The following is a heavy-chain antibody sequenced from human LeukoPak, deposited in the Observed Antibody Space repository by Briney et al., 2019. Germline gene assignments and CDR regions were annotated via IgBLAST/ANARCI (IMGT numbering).Heavy chain of an antibody. J-gene: IGHJ4*02. V-gene: IGHV3-30-3*01. D-gene: IGHD2-21*02. CDR3: ARGRVVTAIKFDY. Sequence: GGSLRLSCAASGFTFSSYAMHWVRQAPGKGLEWVAVISYDGSNKYYADSVKGRFTISRDNSKNTLYLQMNSLRAEDTAVYYCARGRVVTAIKFDYWGQGTLVTVS. CDR1: GFTFSSYA. CDR2: ISYDGSNK.